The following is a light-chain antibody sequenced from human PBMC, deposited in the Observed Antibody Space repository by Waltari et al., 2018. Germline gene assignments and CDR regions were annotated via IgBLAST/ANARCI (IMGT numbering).Light chain of an antibody. CDR3: CSYANRL. CDR2: EVI. CDR1: SSAIGSYDL. Sequence: QSALTQPASVSGSPGQSITISCTGTSSAIGSYDLVSWYQQHPGKAPKLIIYEVIKRPSGVSDRFSGSKSGNTASLTISGLQAEDEADYFCCSYANRLFGGGTKLTVL. J-gene: IGLJ3*02. V-gene: IGLV2-23*02.